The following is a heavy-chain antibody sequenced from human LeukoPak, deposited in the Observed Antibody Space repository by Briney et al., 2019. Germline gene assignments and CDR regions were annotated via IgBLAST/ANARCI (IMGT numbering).Heavy chain of an antibody. CDR1: GYTLTELS. V-gene: IGHV1-24*01. CDR2: FDPEDGET. Sequence: ASVKVSCKVSGYTLTELSMHWVRQAPGKGLEWMGGFDPEDGETIYAQKFQGRVTMTRNTSISAAYMELSSLRSEDTAVYYCVLRTYCSGGSCYPTPFDYWGQGTLVTVSS. J-gene: IGHJ4*02. D-gene: IGHD2-15*01. CDR3: VLRTYCSGGSCYPTPFDY.